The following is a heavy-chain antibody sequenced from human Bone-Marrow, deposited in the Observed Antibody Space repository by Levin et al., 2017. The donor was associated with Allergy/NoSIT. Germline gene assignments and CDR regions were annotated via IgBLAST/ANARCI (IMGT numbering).Heavy chain of an antibody. CDR1: GFTFNDYA. V-gene: IGHV3-33*01. CDR2: IWSDGNAK. Sequence: GGSRRLSCAASGFTFNDYAMHWVRQAPGKGLEWVAVIWSDGNAKSFADSVKGRFTISRDNSKNSLFLQMNSLRAEDTAVYYCATDSNRWSPKYYFDYWGQGTLVTVSS. D-gene: IGHD2/OR15-2a*01. CDR3: ATDSNRWSPKYYFDY. J-gene: IGHJ4*02.